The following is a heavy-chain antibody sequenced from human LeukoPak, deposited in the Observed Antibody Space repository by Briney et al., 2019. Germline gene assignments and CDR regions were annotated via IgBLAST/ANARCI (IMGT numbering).Heavy chain of an antibody. D-gene: IGHD3-3*01. CDR1: GFTFGSYA. CDR2: ISYDGSNK. Sequence: GGSLRLSCAASGFTFGSYAMHWVRQAPGKGLEWVAVISYDGSNKYYADSVKGRFTISRDNSKNTLYLQMNSLRAEDTAVYYCAKSDRGTIFGVVIAPRLDYYMDVWGKGTTVTVSS. CDR3: AKSDRGTIFGVVIAPRLDYYMDV. J-gene: IGHJ6*03. V-gene: IGHV3-30-3*02.